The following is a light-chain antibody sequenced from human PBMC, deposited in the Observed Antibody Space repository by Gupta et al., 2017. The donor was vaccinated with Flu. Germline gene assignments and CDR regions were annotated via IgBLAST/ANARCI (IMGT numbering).Light chain of an antibody. CDR2: DTS. Sequence: EIVLTQSPATLSLSPGERVTLSCRTSQDVKNTLAWYQQKPGQPPRLLIYDTSNRATGMPARFSGSASGTDFTLTISSLEPGDFAVYYCLQRWNWRLTFGGGTKVEMK. CDR1: QDVKNT. V-gene: IGKV3-11*01. CDR3: LQRWNWRLT. J-gene: IGKJ4*01.